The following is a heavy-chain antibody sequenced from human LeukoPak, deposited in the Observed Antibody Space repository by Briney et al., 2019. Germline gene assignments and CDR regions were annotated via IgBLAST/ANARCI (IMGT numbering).Heavy chain of an antibody. CDR3: AKDIYGGIAAAGTGYYYGMDV. CDR1: GFTFSSYG. CDR2: ISYDGSNK. V-gene: IGHV3-30*18. J-gene: IGHJ6*02. D-gene: IGHD6-13*01. Sequence: SCKASGFTFSSYGMHWVRQAPGKGLEWVAVISYDGSNKYYADSVKGRFTISRDNSKNTLYLQMNSLRAEDTAVYYCAKDIYGGIAAAGTGYYYGMDVWGQGTTVTVSS.